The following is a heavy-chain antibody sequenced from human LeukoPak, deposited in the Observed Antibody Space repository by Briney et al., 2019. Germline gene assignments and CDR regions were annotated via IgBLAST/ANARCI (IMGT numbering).Heavy chain of an antibody. Sequence: PGGSLRLSCAASGFTFSSYWMGWVRQAPGKGLEWVANIKQDGSEKYYVDSVKGRFTISRDNAKNSLYLQMNSLRAEDTAVYYCARGDDCSGGSCYLLDYYYMDVWGKGTTVTVSS. CDR1: GFTFSSYW. J-gene: IGHJ6*03. CDR2: IKQDGSEK. V-gene: IGHV3-7*01. CDR3: ARGDDCSGGSCYLLDYYYMDV. D-gene: IGHD2-15*01.